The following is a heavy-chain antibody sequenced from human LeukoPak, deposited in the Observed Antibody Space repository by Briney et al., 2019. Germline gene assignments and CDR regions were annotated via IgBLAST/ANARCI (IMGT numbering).Heavy chain of an antibody. CDR3: AKVRVGTAHFDY. D-gene: IGHD2-15*01. V-gene: IGHV3-30*18. J-gene: IGHJ4*02. CDR1: QFTFSSYG. Sequence: PGGSLRLSCAASQFTFSSYGMHWVRQAPGKGLEWVAVISFDGSNKNYADSVKGRFTISRDNSKNTLYLQMNSLRPEDTAVYYCAKVRVGTAHFDYWGQGTLVTVSS. CDR2: ISFDGSNK.